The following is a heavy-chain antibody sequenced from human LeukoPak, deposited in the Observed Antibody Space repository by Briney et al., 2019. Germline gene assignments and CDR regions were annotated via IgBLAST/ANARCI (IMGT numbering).Heavy chain of an antibody. Sequence: VSRINSDGSSTSYADSVKGRFTISRDNAKNTLYLQMNSLRAEDTAVYYCARVSSAAFDIWGQGTMVTVSS. CDR3: ARVSSAAFDI. D-gene: IGHD2/OR15-2a*01. CDR2: INSDGSST. J-gene: IGHJ3*02. V-gene: IGHV3-74*01.